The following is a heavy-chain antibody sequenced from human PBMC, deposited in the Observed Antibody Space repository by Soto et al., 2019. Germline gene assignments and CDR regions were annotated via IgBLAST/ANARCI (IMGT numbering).Heavy chain of an antibody. CDR3: ARHGNTVTTGYYYGMDV. Sequence: SETLSLTCTVSGASISSSNYYWGWIRQPPGRGLEWIGTMYYSGRTYYNPSLKSRVTTSVDTSKNQFSLKLSAVTATDTAVYYCARHGNTVTTGYYYGMDVWGQGTTVTVSS. V-gene: IGHV4-39*01. CDR2: MYYSGRT. J-gene: IGHJ6*02. CDR1: GASISSSNYY. D-gene: IGHD4-17*01.